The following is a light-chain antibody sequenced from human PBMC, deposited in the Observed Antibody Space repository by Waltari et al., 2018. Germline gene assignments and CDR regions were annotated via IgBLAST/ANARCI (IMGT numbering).Light chain of an antibody. Sequence: QSVLTQPPSASGTPGQRVIISCSGGTSNLGSHYVYWYQHFPGTAPKLLIYKNDQRPSGVPDRFSASKSGTSASLAIVGLRSEDEATYYCVAWDDSRSGRLFGGGTKVTVL. CDR2: KND. CDR3: VAWDDSRSGRL. J-gene: IGLJ2*01. V-gene: IGLV1-47*01. CDR1: TSNLGSHY.